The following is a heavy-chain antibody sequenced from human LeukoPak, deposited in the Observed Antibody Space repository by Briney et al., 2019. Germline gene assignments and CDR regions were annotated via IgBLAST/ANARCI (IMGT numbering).Heavy chain of an antibody. CDR1: GGSFSGYY. D-gene: IGHD3-3*01. Sequence: SETLSLICAVYGGSFSGYYWSWIRQPPGKGLEWIGEINHSGSTNYNPSLKSRVTISVDTSKNQFSLKLSSVTAADTAVYYCARGLGTIFGVVIIKRHFDYWGQGTLVTVSS. J-gene: IGHJ4*02. V-gene: IGHV4-34*01. CDR2: INHSGST. CDR3: ARGLGTIFGVVIIKRHFDY.